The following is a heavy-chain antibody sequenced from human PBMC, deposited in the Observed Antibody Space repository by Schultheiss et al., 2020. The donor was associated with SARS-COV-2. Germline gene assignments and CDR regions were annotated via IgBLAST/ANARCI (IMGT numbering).Heavy chain of an antibody. CDR1: GFTFSSYD. Sequence: GESLKISCAASGFTFSSYDMHWVRQATGKGLEWVSAISGSGGSTYYADSVKGRFTISRDNAKNSLYLQMNSLRAEDSALYYCARGQYYYGSGYSPEWDYFDYWGQGTLVTVSS. V-gene: IGHV3-23*01. D-gene: IGHD3-10*01. CDR2: ISGSGGST. CDR3: ARGQYYYGSGYSPEWDYFDY. J-gene: IGHJ4*02.